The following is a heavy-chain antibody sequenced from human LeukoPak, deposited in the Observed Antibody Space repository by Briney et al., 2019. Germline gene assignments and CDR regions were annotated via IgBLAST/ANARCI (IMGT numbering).Heavy chain of an antibody. V-gene: IGHV3-23*01. CDR3: AKEPRMYNWNDVPTEDGYYFDY. CDR1: GFTFSSYA. J-gene: IGHJ4*02. D-gene: IGHD1-20*01. Sequence: PGGSLRLSCAASGFTFSSYAMSWVRQAPGKGLEWVSAISGSGGSTYYADSVKGRFTISRDNSKNTLYLQMNSLRAEDTAVYYCAKEPRMYNWNDVPTEDGYYFDYWGQGTLVTVSS. CDR2: ISGSGGST.